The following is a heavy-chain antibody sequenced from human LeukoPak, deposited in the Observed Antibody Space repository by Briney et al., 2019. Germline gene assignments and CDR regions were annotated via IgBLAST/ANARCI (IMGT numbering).Heavy chain of an antibody. Sequence: GGSLRLSCAASGFTFSSYGMHWVRQAPGKGLEWVAVIWYDGSNKYYADSVKGRFTISRDNSKNSLYLQMNSLRAEDTAVYYCARRYCSGGSCYSFRGDWFDPWGQGTLVTVSS. CDR3: ARRYCSGGSCYSFRGDWFDP. CDR2: IWYDGSNK. V-gene: IGHV3-33*01. J-gene: IGHJ5*02. D-gene: IGHD2-15*01. CDR1: GFTFSSYG.